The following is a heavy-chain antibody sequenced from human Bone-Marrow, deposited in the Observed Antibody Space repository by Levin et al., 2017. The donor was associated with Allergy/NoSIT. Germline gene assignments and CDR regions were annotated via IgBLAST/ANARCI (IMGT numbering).Heavy chain of an antibody. V-gene: IGHV3-66*01. CDR2: IYSGDKT. J-gene: IGHJ3*02. CDR3: AKNYQDKMKVDEGAFEM. CDR1: GISVSTNY. D-gene: IGHD2-15*01. Sequence: SCAASGISVSTNYINWVRQAPGKGLEWVSVIYSGDKTDYADSVKGRFTISRDISQNTVFLQMNSLRAEDTAVYYCAKNYQDKMKVDEGAFEMWGQGTRVNVSS.